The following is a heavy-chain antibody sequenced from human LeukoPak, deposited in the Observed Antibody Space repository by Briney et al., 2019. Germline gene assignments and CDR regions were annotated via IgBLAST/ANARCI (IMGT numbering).Heavy chain of an antibody. CDR3: ARATERVLLWFGKKCYFDY. J-gene: IGHJ4*02. D-gene: IGHD3-10*01. CDR1: GYTFTSYD. CDR2: MNPNSGNT. Sequence: ASVKVSCKASGYTFTSYDINWVRQATGQGLEWMGWMNPNSGNTGYAQKFQGRVTMTRNTSISTAYMELSSLRSEDTAVYYCARATERVLLWFGKKCYFDYWGQGTLVTVSS. V-gene: IGHV1-8*01.